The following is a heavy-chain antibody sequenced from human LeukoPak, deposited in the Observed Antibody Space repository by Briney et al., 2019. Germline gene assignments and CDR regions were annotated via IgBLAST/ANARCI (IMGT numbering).Heavy chain of an antibody. CDR2: ISYDGSNR. J-gene: IGHJ5*02. CDR1: GFTFSSYG. V-gene: IGHV3-30*18. CDR3: AKAGIAAAADP. D-gene: IGHD6-13*01. Sequence: GGSLRLSCAASGFTFSSYGMHWVRQAPGKGLEWVAVISYDGSNRYYADSVKGRFTISRDNSKNTLYLQMNSLRAEDTAVYYCAKAGIAAAADPWGQGTLVTVSS.